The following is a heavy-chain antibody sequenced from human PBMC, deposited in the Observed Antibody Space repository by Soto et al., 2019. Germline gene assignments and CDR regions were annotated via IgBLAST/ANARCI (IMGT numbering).Heavy chain of an antibody. J-gene: IGHJ5*02. D-gene: IGHD2-21*02. CDR1: GFTFSSYA. CDR3: ASPGGDYFLNWFDP. V-gene: IGHV3-30-3*01. Sequence: QVQLVESGGGVVQPGRSLRLSCAASGFTFSSYAIHWVRQAPGKGLEWVAVISYDGSNKYYADSVKGRFTISRDNSKNTLYLQMSSLGAEDTAVYYCASPGGDYFLNWFDPWGQGTLVTVSS. CDR2: ISYDGSNK.